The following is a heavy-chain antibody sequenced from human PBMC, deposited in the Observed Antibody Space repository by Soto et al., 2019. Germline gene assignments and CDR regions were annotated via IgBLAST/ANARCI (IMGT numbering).Heavy chain of an antibody. CDR2: ISGSGGST. CDR1: GFSFSDYA. D-gene: IGHD1-26*01. V-gene: IGHV3-23*01. Sequence: EVQLLESGGGFVQPGGSLRLSCAASGFSFSDYATSWVRQAPGKGLEWVSAISGSGGSTYYADSVKGRFTISRDNSKNTLYLQMNSLRAEDTAVYYCAKRFSMGGATPQPEYYFDYWGQGTLVTVSS. J-gene: IGHJ4*02. CDR3: AKRFSMGGATPQPEYYFDY.